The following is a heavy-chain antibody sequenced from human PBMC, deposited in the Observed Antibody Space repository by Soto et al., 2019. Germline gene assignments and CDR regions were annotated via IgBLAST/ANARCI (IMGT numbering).Heavy chain of an antibody. CDR3: AKDGPGGSLDY. D-gene: IGHD2-15*01. Sequence: QVQLQESGPGLVKPSQTLSLTCTVSGDSISSGGYYWSWIRQPPGKGLQWIGYIYDSENTSFNPSLKSRVTISVDPSKNQFSLKLSSVTAADTAVYYCAKDGPGGSLDYWGPGSLVTVSS. CDR1: GDSISSGGYY. V-gene: IGHV4-31*03. J-gene: IGHJ4*02. CDR2: IYDSENT.